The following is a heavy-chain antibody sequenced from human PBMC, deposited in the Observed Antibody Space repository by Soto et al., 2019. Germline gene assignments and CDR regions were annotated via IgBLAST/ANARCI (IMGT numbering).Heavy chain of an antibody. CDR2: INSDGSST. Sequence: GGSLRLSCAASGFTFSSYWMHWVRQGPGKGLVWVSRINSDGSSTSYADSVKGRFTISRDNAKNTLYLQMNSLRAEDTAVYYCARADLWSRSFSAFDIWGQGTMVTVSS. CDR1: GFTFSSYW. J-gene: IGHJ3*02. V-gene: IGHV3-74*01. CDR3: ARADLWSRSFSAFDI. D-gene: IGHD2-8*02.